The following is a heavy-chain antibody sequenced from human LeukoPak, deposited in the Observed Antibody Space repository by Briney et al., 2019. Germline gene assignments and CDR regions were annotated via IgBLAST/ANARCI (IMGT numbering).Heavy chain of an antibody. J-gene: IGHJ6*03. CDR3: ASAKAYYYSYMDV. CDR2: IYYSRST. D-gene: IGHD4/OR15-4a*01. CDR1: GGPISRYY. V-gene: IGHV4-59*01. Sequence: SETLPLTCTVSGGPISRYYWSWIRQPPGKGLEWIGYIYYSRSTNYNPSLKSRVTISVDTSKNQFSLKLSSVTAADTAVYYCASAKAYYYSYMDVWGKGTTVTVSS.